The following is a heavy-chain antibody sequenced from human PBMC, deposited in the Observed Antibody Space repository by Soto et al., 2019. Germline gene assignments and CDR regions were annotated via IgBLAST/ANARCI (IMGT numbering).Heavy chain of an antibody. CDR2: IIPIFGTA. V-gene: IGHV1-69*13. CDR1: GGTFSSYA. Sequence: SVKVSCKASGGTFSSYAISWVRQAPGQGLEWMGGIIPIFGTANYAQKFQGRVTITADESTSTAYMELSSLRSEDTAVYYCATVLLGFSGYFQHWGQGTLVTVSS. J-gene: IGHJ1*01. D-gene: IGHD2-15*01. CDR3: ATVLLGFSGYFQH.